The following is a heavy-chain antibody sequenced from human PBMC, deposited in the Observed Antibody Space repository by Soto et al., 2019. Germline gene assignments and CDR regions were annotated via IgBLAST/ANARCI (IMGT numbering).Heavy chain of an antibody. J-gene: IGHJ3*02. CDR2: INPSGGIT. CDR3: ARRSIFTWSDAFDI. D-gene: IGHD3-3*01. Sequence: QVELVQSGAEVKKPGASVKVACKAAGYTFTSYYMHWVRQAPGQGLEWMGFINPSGGITTYAQKFHVRVTMTRDTSTSTVYMELQTLKSEDTAVYYCARRSIFTWSDAFDIWGQGTMVTVSA. V-gene: IGHV1-46*01. CDR1: GYTFTSYY.